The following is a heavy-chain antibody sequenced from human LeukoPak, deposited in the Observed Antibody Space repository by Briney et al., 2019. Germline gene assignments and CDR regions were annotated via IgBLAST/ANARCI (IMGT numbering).Heavy chain of an antibody. Sequence: SETLSLTCAVYGGSYSGYYWSWIRQPPGKGLEWIGEINHSGSTNYNPSLKSRVTISVDTSKNQFSLKLSSVTAADTAVYYCARGVSTVVRGVYYYYYYMDVWGKGTTVTISS. V-gene: IGHV4-34*01. CDR2: INHSGST. CDR1: GGSYSGYY. CDR3: ARGVSTVVRGVYYYYYYMDV. J-gene: IGHJ6*03. D-gene: IGHD3-10*01.